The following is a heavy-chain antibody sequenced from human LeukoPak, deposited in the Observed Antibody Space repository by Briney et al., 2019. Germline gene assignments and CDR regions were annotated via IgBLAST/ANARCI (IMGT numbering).Heavy chain of an antibody. Sequence: GGSLRLSYAASGFTFSSYAMSWVRQAPGKGLEWVSAISGSGGSTYYADSVKGRFTISRDNSKNTLYLQMNSLRAEDTAVYYCAKDHRDYSNYADYWGQGTLVTVSS. J-gene: IGHJ4*02. CDR3: AKDHRDYSNYADY. V-gene: IGHV3-23*01. CDR2: ISGSGGST. CDR1: GFTFSSYA. D-gene: IGHD4-11*01.